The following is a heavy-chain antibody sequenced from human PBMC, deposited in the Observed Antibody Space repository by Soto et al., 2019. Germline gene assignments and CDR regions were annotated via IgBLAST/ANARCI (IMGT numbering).Heavy chain of an antibody. CDR3: AKDRPYYYDSSGYPFDY. CDR1: GFTFSSYA. D-gene: IGHD3-22*01. V-gene: IGHV3-23*01. Sequence: AGGSLRLSCAASGFTFSSYAMSWVRQAPGKGLEWVSAISGSGGSTYYADSVKGRFTISRDNSKNTLYLQMNSLRAEDTAVYYCAKDRPYYYDSSGYPFDYWGQGTLVTVSS. J-gene: IGHJ4*02. CDR2: ISGSGGST.